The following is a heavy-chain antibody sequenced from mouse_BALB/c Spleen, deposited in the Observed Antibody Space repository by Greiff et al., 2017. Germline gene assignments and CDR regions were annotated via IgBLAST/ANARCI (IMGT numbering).Heavy chain of an antibody. Sequence: EVKLMESGGGLVQPGGSLKLSCAASGFTFSSYTMSWVRQTPEKRLEWVAYISNGGGSTYYPDTVKGRFTISRDNAKNTLYLQMSSLKSEDTAMYCCASYSRWFAYWGQGTLVTVSA. V-gene: IGHV5-12-2*01. D-gene: IGHD3-1*01. CDR1: GFTFSSYT. CDR2: ISNGGGST. CDR3: ASYSRWFAY. J-gene: IGHJ3*01.